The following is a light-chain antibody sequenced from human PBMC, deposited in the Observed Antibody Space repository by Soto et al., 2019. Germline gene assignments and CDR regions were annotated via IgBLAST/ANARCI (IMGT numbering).Light chain of an antibody. V-gene: IGKV3-20*01. Sequence: VLTQSPGTLSLSPGETATLSCRTSQSVGSNYLAWYQQKPGQAPRLLIYGASSRATGIADRFSGSGSGTDFTLTISRLEPEDFALYYCQQYGYSPITFGQGTRLEI. J-gene: IGKJ5*01. CDR3: QQYGYSPIT. CDR1: QSVGSNY. CDR2: GAS.